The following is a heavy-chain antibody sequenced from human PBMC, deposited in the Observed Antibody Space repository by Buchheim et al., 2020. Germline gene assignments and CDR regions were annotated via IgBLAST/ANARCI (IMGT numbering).Heavy chain of an antibody. CDR3: ASASKSIATSHGFDY. J-gene: IGHJ4*02. CDR1: GGSISSSSYY. Sequence: QLQLQESGPGLVKPSETLSLTCTVSGGSISSSSYYWGWIRQPPGKGLEWIGSTYYSGSTYYNPSLKSRVTISVDTSKNQFSLKLSSVTAADTAVYYCASASKSIATSHGFDYWGQGTL. CDR2: TYYSGST. D-gene: IGHD6-6*01. V-gene: IGHV4-39*01.